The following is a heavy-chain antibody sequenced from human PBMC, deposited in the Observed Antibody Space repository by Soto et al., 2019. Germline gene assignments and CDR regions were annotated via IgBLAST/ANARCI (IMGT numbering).Heavy chain of an antibody. V-gene: IGHV4-30-2*01. CDR1: GGSISSGGYS. J-gene: IGHJ4*02. D-gene: IGHD3-16*01. Sequence: SETLSVTCAVSGGSISSGGYSWSWIRQPPGKGLEWIGYIYHSGSTYYNPSLKSRVTISVDRSKNQFSLKLSSVTAADTAVYYCARGPPFHWGQGTLVTVSS. CDR3: ARGPPFH. CDR2: IYHSGST.